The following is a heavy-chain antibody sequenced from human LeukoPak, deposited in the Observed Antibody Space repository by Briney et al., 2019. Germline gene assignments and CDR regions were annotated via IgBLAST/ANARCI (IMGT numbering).Heavy chain of an antibody. CDR2: IRYDGSNK. CDR3: AKPHFDD. J-gene: IGHJ4*02. CDR1: GFSFSSYG. V-gene: IGHV3-30*02. Sequence: PGGSLRLSCAASGFSFSSYGMHWVRQAPGKGLELVAFIRYDGSNKYYADSVKGRFTISRDNSKNTLYLQMNSLRAGDTAVYYCAKPHFDDWGQGTLVTVSS.